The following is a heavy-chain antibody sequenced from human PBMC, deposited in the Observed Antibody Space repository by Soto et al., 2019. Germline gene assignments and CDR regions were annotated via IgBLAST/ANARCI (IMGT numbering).Heavy chain of an antibody. V-gene: IGHV3-74*01. D-gene: IGHD1-26*01. CDR3: ARVGQGASYFDL. J-gene: IGHJ2*01. CDR2: INPDGRVT. CDR1: GFTFSSYW. Sequence: EVQLVESGGGLVQPGGSLTLSCAASGFTFSSYWMHWVRQAPGKGVVWVSRINPDGRVTNYADSVKGRFTISRDNAKNTLYLQMNSLRPEDTAVYYCARVGQGASYFDLWGRGPLVTVSS.